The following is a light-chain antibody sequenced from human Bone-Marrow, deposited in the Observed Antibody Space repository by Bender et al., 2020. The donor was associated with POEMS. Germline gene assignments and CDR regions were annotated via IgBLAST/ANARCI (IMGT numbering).Light chain of an antibody. V-gene: IGLV1-44*01. CDR2: SSH. CDR3: CSYAGFSNWV. Sequence: QSVLTQPPSASGTPGQRVTISCSGGSSNIGAHAVNWYQHLPGTAPKLLIYSSHRRPSEVPDRFSGSRSGTSASLAISGLQSEDEADYYCCSYAGFSNWVFGGGTKLTVL. J-gene: IGLJ3*02. CDR1: SSNIGAHA.